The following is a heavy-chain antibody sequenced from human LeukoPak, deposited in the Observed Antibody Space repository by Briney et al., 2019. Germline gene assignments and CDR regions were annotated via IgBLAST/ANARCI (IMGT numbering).Heavy chain of an antibody. CDR3: ARADSGWYLQNRVFDY. CDR2: ISPISWDT. V-gene: IGHV1-2*02. J-gene: IGHJ4*02. Sequence: ASVKVSCKASGYTFTDYYLHWVRQAPGQGLEGMGWISPISWDTNYAQKFEGRVTMTRDTSISTAYLELSRLRSDDTAVYYCARADSGWYLQNRVFDYWGQGTLVTVSS. D-gene: IGHD6-19*01. CDR1: GYTFTDYY.